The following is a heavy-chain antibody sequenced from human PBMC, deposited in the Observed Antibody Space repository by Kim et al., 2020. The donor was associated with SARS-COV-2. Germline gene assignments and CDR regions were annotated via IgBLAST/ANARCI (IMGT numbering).Heavy chain of an antibody. J-gene: IGHJ1*01. V-gene: IGHV2-70*01. CDR2: IDWDDDK. D-gene: IGHD6-13*01. Sequence: SGPTLVKPTQTLTLTCTFSGFSLSTSGMCVSWIRQPPGKALEWLALIDWDDDKYYSTSLKTRLTISKDTSKNQVVLTMTNMDPVDTATYYCALGLAAAGTGEYFQHWGQGTLVTVSS. CDR3: ALGLAAAGTGEYFQH. CDR1: GFSLSTSGMC.